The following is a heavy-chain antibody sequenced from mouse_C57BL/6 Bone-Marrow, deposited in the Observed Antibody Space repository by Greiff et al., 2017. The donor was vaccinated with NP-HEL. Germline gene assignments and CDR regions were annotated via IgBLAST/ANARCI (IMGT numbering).Heavy chain of an antibody. Sequence: QVQLQQPGAELVKPGASVKVSCKASGYTFTSYWMHWVKQRPGQGLEWIGRIHPSDSDTNYNQKFKGKATLTVDKSSSTAYMQLSSLTSDDSAVYYCAIHYYGTPLEDWGQGTTLTVSS. CDR1: GYTFTSYW. J-gene: IGHJ2*01. CDR2: IHPSDSDT. CDR3: AIHYYGTPLED. V-gene: IGHV1-74*01. D-gene: IGHD1-1*01.